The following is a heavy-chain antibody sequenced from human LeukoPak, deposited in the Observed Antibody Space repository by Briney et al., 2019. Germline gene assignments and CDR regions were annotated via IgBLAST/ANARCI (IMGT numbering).Heavy chain of an antibody. CDR1: GGSFSGYY. CDR2: INHSGST. V-gene: IGHV4-34*01. Sequence: SETLSLTCAVYGGSFSGYYWSWIRQPPGKGLEWIGEINHSGSTNYNPSLKSRVTISVDTSKNQFSLKLSSVTAADTAVYYCARRNYGDYFFIDPWGQGTLVTVSS. J-gene: IGHJ5*02. D-gene: IGHD4-17*01. CDR3: ARRNYGDYFFIDP.